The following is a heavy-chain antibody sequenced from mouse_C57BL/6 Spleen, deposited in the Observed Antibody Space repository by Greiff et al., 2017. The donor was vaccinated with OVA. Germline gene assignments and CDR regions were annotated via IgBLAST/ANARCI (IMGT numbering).Heavy chain of an antibody. CDR3: ARDGAAQATSYAMDY. CDR1: GFTFSSYA. J-gene: IGHJ4*01. Sequence: EVQVVESGGGLVKPGGSLKLSCAASGFTFSSYAMSWVRQTPEKRLEWVATISDGGSYTYYPDNVKGRFTISRDNAKNKLYLQMSHLKSEDTAMYDCARDGAAQATSYAMDYWGQGTSVTVSS. D-gene: IGHD3-2*02. CDR2: ISDGGSYT. V-gene: IGHV5-4*01.